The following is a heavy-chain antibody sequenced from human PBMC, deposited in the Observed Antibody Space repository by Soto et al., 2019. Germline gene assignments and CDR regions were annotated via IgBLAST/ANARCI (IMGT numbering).Heavy chain of an antibody. CDR1: GGTFSSYT. V-gene: IGHV1-69*02. CDR3: ARAVGQQLLDY. Sequence: QVQLVQSGAEVKKPGSSVKVSCKASGGTFSSYTISWVRQAPGQGLEWMGRIIPILGIANYAQKFQGRVTITADKSASTAYMELSSLRSEDTAVYYCARAVGQQLLDYWGQGTLVTVSS. D-gene: IGHD6-13*01. CDR2: IIPILGIA. J-gene: IGHJ4*02.